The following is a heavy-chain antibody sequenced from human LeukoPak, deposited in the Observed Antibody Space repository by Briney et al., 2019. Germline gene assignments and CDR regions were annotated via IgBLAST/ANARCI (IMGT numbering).Heavy chain of an antibody. CDR1: GYSISSGYY. Sequence: SETLSLTCTVSGYSISSGYYWAWIRQPPGKGLEWIGYIYYTGSTNYNPSLKSRVTMSVDTSKNQFSLNLKSVTPEDTAVYYCARNLIPEQLVLNFWGQGTLVTVSS. CDR3: ARNLIPEQLVLNF. CDR2: IYYTGST. J-gene: IGHJ4*02. D-gene: IGHD6-13*01. V-gene: IGHV4-61*01.